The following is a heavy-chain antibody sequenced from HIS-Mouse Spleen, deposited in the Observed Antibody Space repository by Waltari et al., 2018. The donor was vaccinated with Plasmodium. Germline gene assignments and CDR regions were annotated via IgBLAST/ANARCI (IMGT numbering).Heavy chain of an antibody. CDR2: ISSSSSYI. V-gene: IGHV3-21*01. CDR3: AREDILTGYYNDYWYFDL. Sequence: EVQLVESGGGLVKPGGSLRLSCAASGFTFVSYRMNWLRQAPGKGLEWVSSISSSSSYIYYADSVKGRFTISRDNAKNSLYLQMNSLRAEDTAVYYCAREDILTGYYNDYWYFDLWGRGTLVTVSS. J-gene: IGHJ2*01. D-gene: IGHD3-9*01. CDR1: GFTFVSYR.